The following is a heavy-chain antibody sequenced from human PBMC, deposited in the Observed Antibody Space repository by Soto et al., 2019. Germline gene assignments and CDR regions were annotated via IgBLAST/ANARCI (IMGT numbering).Heavy chain of an antibody. V-gene: IGHV1-69*13. CDR3: ANLMTGYSSSSDWFVP. D-gene: IGHD6-6*01. CDR2: IIPIFGTA. J-gene: IGHJ5*02. CDR1: GGTFSSYA. Sequence: GASVKVSCKASGGTFSSYAISWVRQAPGQGLEWMGGIIPIFGTANYAQKFQGRVTITADESTSTAYMELSSLRSEDTAVYYCANLMTGYSSSSDWFVPWGQGTLVTVSS.